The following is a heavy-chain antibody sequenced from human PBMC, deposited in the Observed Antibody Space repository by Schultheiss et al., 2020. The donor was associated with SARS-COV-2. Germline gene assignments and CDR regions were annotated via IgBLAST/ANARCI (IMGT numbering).Heavy chain of an antibody. CDR3: ARDDRDRLQPGGYYYYAMDV. CDR2: IYHSEST. J-gene: IGHJ6*02. D-gene: IGHD5-24*01. V-gene: IGHV4-59*01. Sequence: SETLSLTCTVSGGSISRYYWSWIRQPPGKGLEWIGYIYHSESTNYNPSLRSRGTISVDTSKNQLSLRLTSVTAADTAVYYCARDDRDRLQPGGYYYYAMDVWGQGTTVTVSS. CDR1: GGSISRYY.